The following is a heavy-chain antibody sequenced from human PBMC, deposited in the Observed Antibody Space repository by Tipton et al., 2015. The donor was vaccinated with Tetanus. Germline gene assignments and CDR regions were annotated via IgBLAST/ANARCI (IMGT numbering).Heavy chain of an antibody. CDR1: GYIFTNYW. D-gene: IGHD2-15*01. J-gene: IGHJ4*02. CDR3: ARAHCSDGVCNLDC. V-gene: IGHV5-51*01. Sequence: QLVQSGGEVKKPGESLKISCKGSGYIFTNYWIGWVRQKPGKGLEWMGIIYPGDSDTRYSPSFQGQVTISVDKSINTAYLQWSSLKASDTSMFYCARAHCSDGVCNLDCWGQGALVTVAS. CDR2: IYPGDSDT.